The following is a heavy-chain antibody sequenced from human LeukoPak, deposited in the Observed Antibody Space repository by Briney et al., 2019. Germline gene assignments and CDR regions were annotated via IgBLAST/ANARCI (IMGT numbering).Heavy chain of an antibody. Sequence: GGSLRLSCAASGFTFSNYWMIWVRQAPGKGLEWVGNIKQDGSEKRYADSVRGRFSISRDNAQTSLYLQMNSLRAEDTAVYYCARASDPWLQLTWGQGSLVTVSS. CDR2: IKQDGSEK. V-gene: IGHV3-7*05. D-gene: IGHD5-24*01. CDR1: GFTFSNYW. J-gene: IGHJ5*02. CDR3: ARASDPWLQLT.